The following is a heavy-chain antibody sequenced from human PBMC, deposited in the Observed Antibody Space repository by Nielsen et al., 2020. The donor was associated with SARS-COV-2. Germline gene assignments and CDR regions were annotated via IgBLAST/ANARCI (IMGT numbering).Heavy chain of an antibody. CDR3: AKDIAGGVY. CDR2: IYSDGST. J-gene: IGHJ4*02. D-gene: IGHD1-26*01. Sequence: GESLKISCAASGFTVSSNYMSWVRQAPGKGLEWVSVIYSDGSTYYADSVKGRFTISRDNSKNTLYLQMNSLRAEDTAVYYCAKDIAGGVYWGQGTLVTVSS. CDR1: GFTVSSNY. V-gene: IGHV3-53*01.